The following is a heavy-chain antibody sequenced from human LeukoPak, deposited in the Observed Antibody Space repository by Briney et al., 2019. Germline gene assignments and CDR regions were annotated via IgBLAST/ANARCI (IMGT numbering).Heavy chain of an antibody. V-gene: IGHV1-8*01. Sequence: ASVTVSCKASGYSFTSYDINWMRQAPGQGLEWMGWMNANTGSTGYEQKFQGRVTLARNISITTAYMELSRLGSEDTAVYYCARMYCGGTSCYRDYFYHMDVWGKGTTVAVSS. D-gene: IGHD2-2*02. J-gene: IGHJ6*03. CDR3: ARMYCGGTSCYRDYFYHMDV. CDR1: GYSFTSYD. CDR2: MNANTGST.